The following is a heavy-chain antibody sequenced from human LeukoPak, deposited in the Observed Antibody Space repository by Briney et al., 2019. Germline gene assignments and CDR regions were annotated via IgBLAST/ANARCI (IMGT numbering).Heavy chain of an antibody. D-gene: IGHD5-18*01. V-gene: IGHV3-11*01. J-gene: IGHJ4*02. CDR2: ISRSGRTI. CDR1: GFTFSDYY. Sequence: GGSRRLSCAASGFTFSDYYMRWIRQATGKGLEWVSYISRSGRTILSADSVKGRFTISRDNAKNTLKLEVNSLRGEETAVYDCARDKGIQLWSRLGYWGQGTLVTVSS. CDR3: ARDKGIQLWSRLGY.